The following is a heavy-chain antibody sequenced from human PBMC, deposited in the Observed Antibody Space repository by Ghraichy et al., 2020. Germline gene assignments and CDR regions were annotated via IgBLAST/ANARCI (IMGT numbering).Heavy chain of an antibody. Sequence: SETLSLTCTVSGGSISSYYWIWIRQPPGKGLEWIGYIYYSGSTNYNPSLKSRVTISVDTSKNQFSLKLSSVTAADTAVYYCAGSGSYWDPPHFIFDYWGQGTLVTVSS. CDR3: AGSGSYWDPPHFIFDY. D-gene: IGHD1-26*01. CDR1: GGSISSYY. J-gene: IGHJ4*02. V-gene: IGHV4-59*01. CDR2: IYYSGST.